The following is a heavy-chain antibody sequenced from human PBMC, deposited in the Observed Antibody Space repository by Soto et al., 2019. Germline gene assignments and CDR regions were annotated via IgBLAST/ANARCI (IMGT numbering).Heavy chain of an antibody. J-gene: IGHJ6*02. D-gene: IGHD4-17*01. Sequence: SETMSLTCTVSGGTITYYYWSWIRQAPGKGLEWLGYIFYGGSANYNPSLKSRGSVSLDKSQNQFSLKLTSVIGADTAIYYCMLVECTPTVTANYYYYPANALGQGTTITFAS. CDR1: GGTITYYY. CDR2: IFYGGSA. V-gene: IGHV4-59*12. CDR3: MLVECTPTVTANYYYYPANA.